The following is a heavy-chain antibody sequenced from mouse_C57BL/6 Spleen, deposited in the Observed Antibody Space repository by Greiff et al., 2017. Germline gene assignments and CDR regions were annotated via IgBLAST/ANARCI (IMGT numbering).Heavy chain of an antibody. Sequence: QVQLKESGPELVKPGASVKISCKASGYAFSSSWMNWVKQRPGKGLEWIGRIYPGDGDTNYNGKFKGKATLTADKSSSTAYMQLSSLTSEDSAVYFCARDYYGSSEGAYWGQGTLVTVSA. CDR3: ARDYYGSSEGAY. D-gene: IGHD1-1*01. J-gene: IGHJ3*01. CDR2: IYPGDGDT. CDR1: GYAFSSSW. V-gene: IGHV1-82*01.